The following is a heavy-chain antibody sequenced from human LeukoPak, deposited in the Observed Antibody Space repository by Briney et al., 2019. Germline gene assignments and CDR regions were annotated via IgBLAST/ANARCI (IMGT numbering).Heavy chain of an antibody. CDR3: ARGAWLAPIFY. D-gene: IGHD6-19*01. CDR1: GGSFSGYY. Sequence: SETLSLTCAVYGGSFSGYYWSWIRQPPGKGLEWIGEITHSGSTNYNPSLKSRVTISVDTSKNQFSLKLSSVTAADTAVYYCARGAWLAPIFYWGQGTLVTVSS. CDR2: ITHSGST. V-gene: IGHV4-34*01. J-gene: IGHJ4*02.